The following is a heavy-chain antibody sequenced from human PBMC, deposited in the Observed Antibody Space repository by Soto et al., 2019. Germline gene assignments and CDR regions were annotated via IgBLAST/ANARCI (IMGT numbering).Heavy chain of an antibody. V-gene: IGHV4-59*01. J-gene: IGHJ4*02. D-gene: IGHD1-1*01. CDR1: GGSLSSYY. CDR2: IYYSGST. Sequence: PSETLSLTCTVXGGSLSSYYXSWIRQPPGKGLEWIVYIYYSGSTNYNPSLKSRVTISVDTSKNQFSLKLSSVTAADTAVYYCARDLGTGTFRLWGQGTLVTVX. CDR3: ARDLGTGTFRL.